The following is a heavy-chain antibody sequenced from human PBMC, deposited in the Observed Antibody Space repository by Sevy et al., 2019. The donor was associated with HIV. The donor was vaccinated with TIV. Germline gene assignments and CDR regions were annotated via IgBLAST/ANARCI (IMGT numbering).Heavy chain of an antibody. V-gene: IGHV4-59*01. CDR2: IYYSGRT. D-gene: IGHD3-9*01. CDR3: ARGALDILTGYRFDY. CDR1: GGSISSYY. Sequence: SETLSLTCTVSGGSISSYYWSWIRQPPGKVLEWIGYIYYSGRTNYNPTLKSRVTISVDTSKNQFSLKLSSVTAADTAVYYCARGALDILTGYRFDYWGQGTLVTVSS. J-gene: IGHJ4*02.